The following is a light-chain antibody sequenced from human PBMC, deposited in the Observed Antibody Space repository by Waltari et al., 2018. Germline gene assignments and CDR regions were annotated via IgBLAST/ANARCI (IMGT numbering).Light chain of an antibody. CDR2: DVS. CDR1: SSDVGGYNS. Sequence: QSALTQTASVSGSPGQSITISCTGSSSDVGGYNSVPWYQQYPGKAPTLMIYDVSNRPSGVSNRFSGSKSGNTASLTISGLQAEDEADYYCSSYTTSSTLGFGGGTKLTVL. J-gene: IGLJ2*01. V-gene: IGLV2-14*03. CDR3: SSYTTSSTLG.